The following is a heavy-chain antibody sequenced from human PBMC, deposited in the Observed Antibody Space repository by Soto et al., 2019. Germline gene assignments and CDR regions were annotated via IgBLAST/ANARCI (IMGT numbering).Heavy chain of an antibody. J-gene: IGHJ4*02. CDR2: IIPRSAKS. Sequence: SVKVSCKASGDMFYTYTITWMRQAPGRGLEWVGGIIPRSAKSNYAQKFEGRVTITADESTSTAYMELSSLRSDDTAVYYCAFSARVVVVAATHFDYWGQ. CDR1: GDMFYTYT. D-gene: IGHD2-15*01. V-gene: IGHV1-69*13. CDR3: AFSARVVVVAATHFDY.